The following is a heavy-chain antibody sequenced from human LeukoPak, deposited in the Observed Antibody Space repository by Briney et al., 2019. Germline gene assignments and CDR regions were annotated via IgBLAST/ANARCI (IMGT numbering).Heavy chain of an antibody. CDR3: ARDKGYYDSSGHFDY. D-gene: IGHD3-22*01. V-gene: IGHV3-21*01. J-gene: IGHJ4*02. Sequence: GGSLRLSCTTSGFNFRAYWMGWVRQAPGKGLEWVSPISSSSSYIYYADSVKGRFTISRDNAKNSLYLQMNSLRAEDTAVYYCARDKGYYDSSGHFDYWGQGTLVTVSS. CDR1: GFNFRAYW. CDR2: ISSSSSYI.